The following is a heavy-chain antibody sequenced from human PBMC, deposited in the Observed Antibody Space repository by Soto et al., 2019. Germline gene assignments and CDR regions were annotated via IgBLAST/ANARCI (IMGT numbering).Heavy chain of an antibody. CDR2: IFFTGAT. CDR1: GDSVTFGHHY. D-gene: IGHD3-10*01. CDR3: ARARSDSAGSRLGRRLDV. J-gene: IGHJ6*02. Sequence: VQLQESGPGLVKPSGTLSLICIVSGDSVTFGHHYWSWIRQPPGKGLEWMGHIFFTGATNSSPSLMRRVIISVDSSKSQFSLTLTSVTAADSAIYYCARARSDSAGSRLGRRLDVWGQGTTVTVSS. V-gene: IGHV4-61*01.